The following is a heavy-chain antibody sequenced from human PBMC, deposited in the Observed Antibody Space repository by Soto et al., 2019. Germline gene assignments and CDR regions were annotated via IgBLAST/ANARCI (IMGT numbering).Heavy chain of an antibody. D-gene: IGHD4-17*01. CDR3: ARSYGDYVFDY. CDR2: IYHSGST. V-gene: IGHV4-59*01. Sequence: PSETLSLTCTVSGGSISSYYWSWIRQPPGKGLEWIGSIYHSGSTNYSPSLKSRVTISVDTSKNQFSLKLSSVTAADTAAYYCARSYGDYVFDYWGQGTLVTGSS. CDR1: GGSISSYY. J-gene: IGHJ4*02.